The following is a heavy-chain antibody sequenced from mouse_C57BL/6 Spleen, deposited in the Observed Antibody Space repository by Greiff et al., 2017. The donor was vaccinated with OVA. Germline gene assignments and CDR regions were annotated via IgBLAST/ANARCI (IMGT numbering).Heavy chain of an antibody. J-gene: IGHJ2*01. D-gene: IGHD1-1*01. CDR3: VRVGITTVVAGDFFDY. Sequence: QVHVKQSGAELMKPGASVKLSCKATGYTFTGYWIEWVKQRPGHGLEWIGEILPGSGSTNYNEKFKGKATFTADTSSNTAYMQLSSLTTEDSAIYYRVRVGITTVVAGDFFDYWGQGTTLTVSS. CDR2: ILPGSGST. CDR1: GYTFTGYW. V-gene: IGHV1-9*01.